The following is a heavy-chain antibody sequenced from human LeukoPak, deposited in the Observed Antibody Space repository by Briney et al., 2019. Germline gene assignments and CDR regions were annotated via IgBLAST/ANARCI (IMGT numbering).Heavy chain of an antibody. J-gene: IGHJ4*02. CDR1: GITFSSYT. D-gene: IGHD4-17*01. V-gene: IGHV3-30-3*01. Sequence: PGGSLRLSCAASGITFSSYTMHWVRQAPGKGLEWVAVISYDGSNKYYAESVKGRFTISRDNSKNTLYLQVNSLRAEDTAVYSCARDAYGDYYFDSWGQGTLVTVSS. CDR3: ARDAYGDYYFDS. CDR2: ISYDGSNK.